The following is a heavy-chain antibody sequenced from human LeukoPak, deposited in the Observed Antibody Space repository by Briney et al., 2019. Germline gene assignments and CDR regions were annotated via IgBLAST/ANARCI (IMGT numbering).Heavy chain of an antibody. CDR1: EYTFTDYY. CDR3: ARAKANWGSGDY. D-gene: IGHD7-27*01. J-gene: IGHJ4*02. V-gene: IGHV1-2*02. Sequence: ASVKVSCKASEYTFTDYYVHWVRQAPGQGLEWMGWINPNTGGANYAQKSQGRVTMTRDTSISTGYLDLSGLRSDDTAVYYCARAKANWGSGDYWGQGTLVTVSS. CDR2: INPNTGGA.